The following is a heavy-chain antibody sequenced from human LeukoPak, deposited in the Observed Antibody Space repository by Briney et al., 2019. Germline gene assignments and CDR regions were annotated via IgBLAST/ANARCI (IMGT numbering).Heavy chain of an antibody. CDR3: ARARVGTSWYSFWFDP. CDR1: GYTFTGYY. Sequence: GASVKVSCKASGYTFTGYYMHWVRQAPGQGLEWMGWINPNSGGTNYAQKFQGRVTMTRDTSISTAYMELSRLRSGDTAVYYCARARVGTSWYSFWFDPSGQGTLVTVYS. D-gene: IGHD2-2*01. V-gene: IGHV1-2*02. J-gene: IGHJ5*02. CDR2: INPNSGGT.